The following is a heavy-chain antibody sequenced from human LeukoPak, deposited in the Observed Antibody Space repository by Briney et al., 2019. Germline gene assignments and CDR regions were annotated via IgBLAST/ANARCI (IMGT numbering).Heavy chain of an antibody. V-gene: IGHV3-21*01. CDR2: ISSSSSYI. CDR1: GFTFSSYS. CDR3: AREGAASYYMDV. D-gene: IGHD6-13*01. Sequence: GGSLRLSCAASGFTFSSYSMNWVRQAPGKGLEWVSSISSSSSYIYYADSVKGRFTISRDNAKNSLYLQMSSLRAEDTAVYYCAREGAASYYMDVWGKGTTVTVSS. J-gene: IGHJ6*03.